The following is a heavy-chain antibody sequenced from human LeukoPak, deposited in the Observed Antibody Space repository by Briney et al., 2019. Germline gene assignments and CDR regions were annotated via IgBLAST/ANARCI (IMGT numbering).Heavy chain of an antibody. CDR2: IWYDGSNK. CDR3: ARGRAVQGWLRHPFDY. V-gene: IGHV3-33*01. D-gene: IGHD5-12*01. J-gene: IGHJ4*02. CDR1: GFTFSSYG. Sequence: PGGFLRLSCAASGFTFSSYGMHWVRQAPGKGLEWVAVIWYDGSNKYYADSVKGRFTISRDNSKNTLYLQMNSLRAEDTAVYYCARGRAVQGWLRHPFDYWGQGTLVTVSS.